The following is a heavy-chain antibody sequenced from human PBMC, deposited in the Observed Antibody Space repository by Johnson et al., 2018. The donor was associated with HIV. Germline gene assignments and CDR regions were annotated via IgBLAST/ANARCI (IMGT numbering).Heavy chain of an antibody. J-gene: IGHJ3*02. V-gene: IGHV3-20*04. Sequence: EVQLLESGGGVVRPGGFLRLSCAASGFTFDDFGMSWVRQAPGKGLEWVSGINWNGGSTGYADSVKGRFTISRDNAKNSLYLQMNSLRAEDTAVYYCAKGRSPRIQLRTWAFDIWGQGTMVTVSS. CDR2: INWNGGST. CDR3: AKGRSPRIQLRTWAFDI. D-gene: IGHD5-18*01. CDR1: GFTFDDFG.